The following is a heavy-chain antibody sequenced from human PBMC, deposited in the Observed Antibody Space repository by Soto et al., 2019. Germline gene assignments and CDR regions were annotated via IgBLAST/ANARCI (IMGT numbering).Heavy chain of an antibody. J-gene: IGHJ6*02. CDR1: GFTFTSSA. CDR2: IVVGSGNT. Sequence: SVKVSCKASGFTFTSSAVQWVRQARGQRLEWIGWIVVGSGNTNYAQKFQERVTITRDMSTSTAYMELSSLRSEDTAVYYCAAHGKADGNYYYPGMDVWGQGTTVTVFS. V-gene: IGHV1-58*01. D-gene: IGHD6-13*01. CDR3: AAHGKADGNYYYPGMDV.